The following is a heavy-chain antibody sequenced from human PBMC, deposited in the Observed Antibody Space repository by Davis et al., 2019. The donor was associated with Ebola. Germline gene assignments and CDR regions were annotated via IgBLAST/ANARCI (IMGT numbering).Heavy chain of an antibody. D-gene: IGHD3-10*01. Sequence: GESLKISCAASGFTFSSYGMHWARQAPGKGLEWVAVIWYDGSNKYYADSVKGRFTISRDNSKNTLYLQMNSLRAEDTAVYYCARTWFRDMGWFDPWGQGTLVTVSS. CDR1: GFTFSSYG. CDR2: IWYDGSNK. CDR3: ARTWFRDMGWFDP. J-gene: IGHJ5*02. V-gene: IGHV3-33*01.